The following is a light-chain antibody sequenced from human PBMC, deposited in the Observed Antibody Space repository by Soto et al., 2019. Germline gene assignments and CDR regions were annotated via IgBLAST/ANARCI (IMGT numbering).Light chain of an antibody. J-gene: IGLJ3*02. CDR1: SSEFGTYSV. CDR2: EGT. V-gene: IGLV2-23*01. Sequence: QSALTQSASVSGSPGQSITISCTGTSSEFGTYSVVSWYQQHPGKAPKLLIYEGTKRPSGVSNRFSASESGNTASLTISGLQAEDQAVYYCHSYARSTLVFGGGTKLTVL. CDR3: HSYARSTLV.